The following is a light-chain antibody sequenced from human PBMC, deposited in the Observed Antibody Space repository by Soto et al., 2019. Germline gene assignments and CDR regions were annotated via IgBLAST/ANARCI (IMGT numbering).Light chain of an antibody. CDR2: AAS. J-gene: IGKJ3*01. Sequence: IQLTQSPSSLSASVGDRVTITCRASQGISTYLAWYQQKPGKAPKLLIYAASTLQSGVPSRFSGSGSGTDFTLTISSLQPEDFASYYCQQLNDYPRTFGPRAQGGYQ. CDR1: QGISTY. CDR3: QQLNDYPRT. V-gene: IGKV1-9*01.